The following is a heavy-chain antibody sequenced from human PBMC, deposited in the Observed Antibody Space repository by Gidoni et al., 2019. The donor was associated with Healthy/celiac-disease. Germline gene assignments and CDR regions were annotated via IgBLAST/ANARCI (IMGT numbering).Heavy chain of an antibody. Sequence: QVQLVESGGGVVQPGRSLRLSCAASGFTFSSYGMHWVRQAPGKGLEWVAVIWYDGSNKYYADSVKGRFTISRDNSKNTLYLQMNSLRAEDTAVYYCARDRRYYDSSGYYYGYWGQGTLVTVSS. CDR2: IWYDGSNK. CDR1: GFTFSSYG. D-gene: IGHD3-22*01. V-gene: IGHV3-33*01. J-gene: IGHJ4*02. CDR3: ARDRRYYDSSGYYYGY.